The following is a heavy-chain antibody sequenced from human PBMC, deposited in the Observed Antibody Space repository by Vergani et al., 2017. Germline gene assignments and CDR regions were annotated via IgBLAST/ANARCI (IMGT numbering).Heavy chain of an antibody. Sequence: QVQLVESEGGVVQPGRSLTLSCVAPGSTFSSHGMHSVRQAPGKGLECVVVIWYDGSNKYYGDSVKGRFSISRDNSKNTLYLKMNSVRVEDTAVYYCARWRNEKGLDSWGQGTLVTVSS. V-gene: IGHV3-33*01. J-gene: IGHJ5*01. CDR1: GSTFSSHG. CDR3: ARWRNEKGLDS. D-gene: IGHD1-1*01. CDR2: IWYDGSNK.